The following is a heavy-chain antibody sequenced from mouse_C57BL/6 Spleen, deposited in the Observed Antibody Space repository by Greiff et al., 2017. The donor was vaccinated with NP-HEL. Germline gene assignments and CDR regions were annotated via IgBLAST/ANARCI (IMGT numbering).Heavy chain of an antibody. V-gene: IGHV1-64*01. D-gene: IGHD3-3*01. J-gene: IGHJ1*03. CDR3: AREGLGWEYFDV. CDR2: IHPNSGST. Sequence: QVQLQQPGAELVKPGASVKLSCKASGYTFTSYWMHWVKQRPGQGLEWIGMIHPNSGSTNYNEKFKSKATLTVDKSSSTAYMQLSSLTSEDSAVYYCAREGLGWEYFDVWGTGTTVTVSS. CDR1: GYTFTSYW.